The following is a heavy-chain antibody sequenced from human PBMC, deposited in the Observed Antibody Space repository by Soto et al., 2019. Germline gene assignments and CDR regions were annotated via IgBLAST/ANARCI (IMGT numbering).Heavy chain of an antibody. CDR3: ASVGELPVWFAP. V-gene: IGHV4-59*12. D-gene: IGHD3-10*01. J-gene: IGHJ5*02. CDR2: ISFTGST. Sequence: QVQLQESGPGLVRPSETLSLTCTVSGDSISSYYWSWIRQPPGKGLEWIGYISFTGSTIYNPSLESRTTISLDTSKNQVSLKLKSVTAADTAVYFCASVGELPVWFAPWGRGTLVTVSS. CDR1: GDSISSYY.